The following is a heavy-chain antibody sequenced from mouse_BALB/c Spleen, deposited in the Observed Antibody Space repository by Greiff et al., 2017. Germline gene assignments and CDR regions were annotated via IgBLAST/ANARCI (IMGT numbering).Heavy chain of an antibody. CDR2: INPYNGDT. D-gene: IGHD1-1*01. J-gene: IGHJ3*01. CDR3: ARPDYYGSSPFAY. CDR1: GYSFTGYF. V-gene: IGHV1-20*02. Sequence: VQLKQSGPELVKPGASVKISCKASGYSFTGYFMNWVMQSHGKSLEWIGRINPYNGDTFYNQKFKGKATLTVDKSSSTAHMELRSLASEDSAVYYCARPDYYGSSPFAYWGQGTLGTVSA.